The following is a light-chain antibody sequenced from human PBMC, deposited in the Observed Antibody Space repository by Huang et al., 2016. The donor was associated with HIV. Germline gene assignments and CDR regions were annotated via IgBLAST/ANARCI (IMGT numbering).Light chain of an antibody. CDR3: QQYFTTPLA. Sequence: IQMTQSPSSLSASVGDRVTITCRARQAISNSLVWYQQKPGKAPKLLLFAASRLDSGDPSRFRGSGSGTYYTRTISSLQPEDFATYYCQQYFTTPLAFGGGTKVEIK. J-gene: IGKJ4*01. CDR1: QAISNS. CDR2: AAS. V-gene: IGKV1-NL1*01.